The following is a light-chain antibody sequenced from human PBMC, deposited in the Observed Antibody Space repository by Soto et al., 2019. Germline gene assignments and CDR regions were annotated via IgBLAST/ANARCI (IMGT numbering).Light chain of an antibody. CDR2: DDT. CDR3: GSWDSSRSADV. Sequence: QSVLTQPPSVSAAPGQKVTISCSGSSSNIGGNSVSWYRQLPGTAPTLLIYDDTTRPSGIADRFSRSKSGPSATLGLSRFQPGDEADYYCGSWDSSRSADVCGTGTKGTVL. J-gene: IGLJ1*01. CDR1: SSNIGGNS. V-gene: IGLV1-51*01.